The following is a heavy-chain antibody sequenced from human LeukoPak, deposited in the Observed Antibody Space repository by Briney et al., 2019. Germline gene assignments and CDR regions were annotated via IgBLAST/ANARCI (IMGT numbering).Heavy chain of an antibody. J-gene: IGHJ4*02. D-gene: IGHD3-16*02. V-gene: IGHV3-30*04. Sequence: GGSLRLSCAASGFTFSSYAMHWVRQAPGKGLEWVSVISYDGSNKYYADSVKGRFTISRDNSKNTLYLQMNSLRAEDTAVYYCAGGELSAFDYWGQGTLVTVSS. CDR1: GFTFSSYA. CDR2: ISYDGSNK. CDR3: AGGELSAFDY.